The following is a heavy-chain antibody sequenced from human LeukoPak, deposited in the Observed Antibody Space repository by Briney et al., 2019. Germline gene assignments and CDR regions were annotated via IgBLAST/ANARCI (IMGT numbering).Heavy chain of an antibody. CDR1: GGSFSGYY. J-gene: IGHJ4*02. CDR3: VRQNYGSAPLRY. Sequence: SETLSLTCAVYGGSFSGYYWSWIRQPPGKGLEWIGEINHSGSTNYNPSLMSRVTISVDTSKSQFSLKLSSVTAADTAVYFCVRQNYGSAPLRYWGQGTLVTVSS. CDR2: INHSGST. D-gene: IGHD3-10*01. V-gene: IGHV4-34*01.